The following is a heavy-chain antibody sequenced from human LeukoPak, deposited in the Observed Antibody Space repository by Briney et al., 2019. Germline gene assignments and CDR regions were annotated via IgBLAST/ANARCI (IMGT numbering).Heavy chain of an antibody. J-gene: IGHJ5*02. CDR1: GYTFTSYG. V-gene: IGHV1-18*01. CDR2: ISAYNGNT. CDR3: ARVPPLGSPNNWFDP. Sequence: ASAKVSCKASGYTFTSYGISWVRQAPGQGLEWMGWISAYNGNTNYAQKLQGRVTMTTDTSTSTAYMELRSLRSDDTAVYYCARVPPLGSPNNWFDPWGQGTLVTVSS. D-gene: IGHD3-10*01.